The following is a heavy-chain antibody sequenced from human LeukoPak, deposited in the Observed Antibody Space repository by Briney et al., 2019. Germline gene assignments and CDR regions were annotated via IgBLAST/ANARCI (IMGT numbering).Heavy chain of an antibody. J-gene: IGHJ3*02. D-gene: IGHD3-22*01. CDR1: GGSFSGYY. V-gene: IGHV4-31*11. CDR2: IYYSGST. CDR3: AREGGGYYDSSGSPDAFDI. Sequence: SETLSLTCAVYGGSFSGYYWSWIRQHPGKGLEWIGYIYYSGSTYYNPSLKSRVTISVDTSKNQFSLKLSSVTAADTAVYYCAREGGGYYDSSGSPDAFDIWGQGTMVTVSS.